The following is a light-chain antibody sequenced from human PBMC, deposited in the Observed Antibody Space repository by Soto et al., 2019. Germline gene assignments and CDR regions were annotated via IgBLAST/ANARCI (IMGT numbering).Light chain of an antibody. CDR2: GAF. J-gene: IGKJ4*01. CDR3: HQYSSSPLT. Sequence: EIVLTQSPATLSLSPGERATLSCRASQTVRNNYLAWYQQKPGQAPRLFIYGAFNRATGIPDRFSGSGSGTDFTLTISRLEPEDFSVYYCHQYSSSPLTFGGGTKVEIK. V-gene: IGKV3-20*01. CDR1: QTVRNNY.